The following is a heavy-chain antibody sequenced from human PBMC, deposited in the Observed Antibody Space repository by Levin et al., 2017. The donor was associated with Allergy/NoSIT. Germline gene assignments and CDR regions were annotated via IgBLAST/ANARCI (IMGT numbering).Heavy chain of an antibody. V-gene: IGHV3-30*18. CDR1: GFTFSSYG. CDR3: AKERIFGLGGNYGRDV. Sequence: GGSLRLSCAASGFTFSSYGMNWVRQAPGKGLEWVAFISDDGSNNYFLESVKGRFTISRDNSKNSLYLQMNSLRPDDASVYYCAKERIFGLGGNYGRDVWGQGATVTVTS. CDR2: ISDDGSNN. D-gene: IGHD3-16*01. J-gene: IGHJ6*02.